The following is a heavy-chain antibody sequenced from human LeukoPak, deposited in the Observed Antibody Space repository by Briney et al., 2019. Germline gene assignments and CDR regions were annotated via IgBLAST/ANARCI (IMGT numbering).Heavy chain of an antibody. Sequence: SETLSLTYTVSGGSISSYYWSWIRQPAGKGLEWIGRINTSGSSNYNPSLRSRVTMSVDTSKNQFSPNLSSVTAADTAVYYCAREGGGPRWLDPWGQGTLVTVSS. J-gene: IGHJ5*02. CDR3: AREGGGPRWLDP. CDR1: GGSISSYY. D-gene: IGHD6-25*01. CDR2: INTSGSS. V-gene: IGHV4-4*07.